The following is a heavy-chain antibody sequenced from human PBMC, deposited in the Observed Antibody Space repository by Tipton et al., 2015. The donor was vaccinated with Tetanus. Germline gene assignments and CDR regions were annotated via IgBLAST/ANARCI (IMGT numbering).Heavy chain of an antibody. J-gene: IGHJ4*02. V-gene: IGHV3-23*01. CDR2: ISGSERISGREGTT. Sequence: SLRLSCAASGFTFSSYAMSWVRQAPGKGLEWVSGISGSERISGREGTTYYADSVKGRFTISRDNSKNTLYLQMNSLRAEDTAIYYCAKVGLKDIAVPGIHLDYWSQGTLVTVSS. CDR3: AKVGLKDIAVPGIHLDY. CDR1: GFTFSSYA. D-gene: IGHD6-19*01.